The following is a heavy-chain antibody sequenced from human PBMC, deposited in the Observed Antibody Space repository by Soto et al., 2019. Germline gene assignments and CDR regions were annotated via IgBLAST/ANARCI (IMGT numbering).Heavy chain of an antibody. CDR1: GFTFSNYG. CDR2: RWYDGSNK. D-gene: IGHD2-15*01. Sequence: QVQLVESGGGVVQPGRSLRLSCAASGFTFSNYGMHWVRQAPGKGLEWVAVRWYDGSNKYYADSVKGRFTISRDNSKNTLYLQMNSLRAEDTAVYYCARDGYCSGGSCYSVPVFDYWGQGTLVTVSS. J-gene: IGHJ4*02. V-gene: IGHV3-33*01. CDR3: ARDGYCSGGSCYSVPVFDY.